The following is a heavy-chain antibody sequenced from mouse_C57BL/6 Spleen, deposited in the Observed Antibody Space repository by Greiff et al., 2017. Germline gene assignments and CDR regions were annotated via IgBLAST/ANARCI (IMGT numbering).Heavy chain of an antibody. V-gene: IGHV2-2*01. CDR1: GFSLTSYG. CDR2: IWSGGRT. D-gene: IGHD4-1*02. Sequence: VKLKESGPGLVQPSQSLSITCTVSGFSLTSYGVHWVRQSPGKGLEWLGVIWSGGRTDYNAAFISRLSISKDNSKSQVFFKMHSLQADDTAICYCARNTQLGLYYAMDYWGQGTSVTVSS. J-gene: IGHJ4*01. CDR3: ARNTQLGLYYAMDY.